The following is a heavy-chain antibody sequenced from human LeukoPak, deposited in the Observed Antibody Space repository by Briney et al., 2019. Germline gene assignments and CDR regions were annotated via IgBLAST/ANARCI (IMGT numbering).Heavy chain of an antibody. Sequence: NPSETLSLICAVSGESFSDYYWNWIRQPPGKGLEWIGEINHSGSTNYNPSLKSRVTISVDTSKNQFSLKLSSVTAADTAVYYCARAKRRGYSPIPQIYFDYWGQGTLVTVSS. CDR1: GESFSDYY. CDR3: ARAKRRGYSPIPQIYFDY. J-gene: IGHJ4*02. D-gene: IGHD5-18*01. CDR2: INHSGST. V-gene: IGHV4-34*01.